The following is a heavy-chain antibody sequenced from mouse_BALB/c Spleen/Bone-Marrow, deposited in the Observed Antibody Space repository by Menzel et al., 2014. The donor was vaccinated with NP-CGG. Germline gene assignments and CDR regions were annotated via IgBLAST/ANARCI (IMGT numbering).Heavy chain of an antibody. CDR3: ATLTGTFDY. CDR1: GFNIKDTY. J-gene: IGHJ2*01. V-gene: IGHV14-3*02. CDR2: IDPANGYT. D-gene: IGHD4-1*01. Sequence: VQLQQPGAELVKPGASVKLSCTASGFNIKDTYMNWVKQRAEQGLEWIGRIDPANGYTEYDPKFQGKATIIADTSSNPAYLQLGSLTSEDTAVYYCATLTGTFDYWAQGTTLTVSS.